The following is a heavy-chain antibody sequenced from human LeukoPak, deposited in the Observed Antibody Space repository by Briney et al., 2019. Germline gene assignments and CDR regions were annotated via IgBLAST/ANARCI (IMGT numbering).Heavy chain of an antibody. CDR2: ISYDGSNK. J-gene: IGHJ5*02. V-gene: IGHV3-30*03. D-gene: IGHD6-13*01. CDR1: GFTFSSYS. Sequence: GGSLRLSCAASGFTFSSYSMNWVRQAPGKGLEWVAVISYDGSNKYYADSVKGRFTISRDNSKNTLYLQMNNLRAEDTAVYYCAREGRSSSWYWRSWFDPWGQGTLVTVSS. CDR3: AREGRSSSWYWRSWFDP.